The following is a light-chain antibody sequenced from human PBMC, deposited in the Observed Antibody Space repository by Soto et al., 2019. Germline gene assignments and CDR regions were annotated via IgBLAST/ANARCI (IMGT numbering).Light chain of an antibody. CDR2: DAS. CDR3: QERSNWPST. V-gene: IGKV3-11*01. J-gene: IGKJ4*01. Sequence: EIVLTQSPATLSLSPGERATLSCRASQSVSGYLAWYQQKPGQAARRLMYDASNRATGSPAMCSGSGSGTDSNLASSSLEREDLAFFYCQERSNWPSTFGGGTKVEIK. CDR1: QSVSGY.